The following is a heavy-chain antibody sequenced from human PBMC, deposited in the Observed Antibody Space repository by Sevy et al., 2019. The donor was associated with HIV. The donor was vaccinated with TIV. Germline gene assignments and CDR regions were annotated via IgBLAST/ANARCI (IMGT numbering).Heavy chain of an antibody. CDR2: ISNSSSYI. V-gene: IGHV3-21*01. Sequence: GGSLRLSCAASGLRFSNYNMNWVRQAPGQGLEWVACISNSSSYIYYVDSVKGRFTISRDKAKNSLYLQMNSLRAEDEAVYYCASEKEQLVLWPYYGMDVWGQGTTVTVSS. J-gene: IGHJ6*02. D-gene: IGHD6-13*01. CDR1: GLRFSNYN. CDR3: ASEKEQLVLWPYYGMDV.